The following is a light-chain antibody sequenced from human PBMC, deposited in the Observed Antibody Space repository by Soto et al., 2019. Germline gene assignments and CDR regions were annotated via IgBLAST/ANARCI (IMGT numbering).Light chain of an antibody. CDR1: QSVSRN. CDR3: KQYGSSPRT. V-gene: IGKV3-20*01. CDR2: GAS. Sequence: EIVLTQSPATLSLSPGERATVSCRASQSVSRNLAWYQQKPGQAPRLLIYGASNRATGTQDRFSGSGSGTDFTLTIRRLEPEDFAVYYCKQYGSSPRTFGQGTKVDIK. J-gene: IGKJ1*01.